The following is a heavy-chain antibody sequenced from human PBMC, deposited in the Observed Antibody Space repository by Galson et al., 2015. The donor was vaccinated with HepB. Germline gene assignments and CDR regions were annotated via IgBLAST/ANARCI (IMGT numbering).Heavy chain of an antibody. D-gene: IGHD3-16*01. CDR1: GFKLGSDG. V-gene: IGHV3-23*01. CDR2: MSNSDGCT. Sequence: SLRLSCAASGFKLGSDGISWVRQAPGKGLEWVSGMSNSDGCTYYADSVKGRFTISRDNSKDTVFLQMDNLRPEDTAVYYCVKEGAWFGGDWFDPWGQGALVTVS. CDR3: VKEGAWFGGDWFDP. J-gene: IGHJ5*02.